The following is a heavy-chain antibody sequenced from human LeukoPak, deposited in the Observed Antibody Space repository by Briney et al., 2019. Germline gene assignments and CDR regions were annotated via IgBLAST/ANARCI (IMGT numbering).Heavy chain of an antibody. D-gene: IGHD3-16*01. CDR2: IFYSGST. V-gene: IGHV4-59*12. J-gene: IGHJ4*02. CDR3: ARGLGGTDY. Sequence: SETLSLTCTVSGGSISSYYWSWIRQPPGKGLEWIGYIFYSGSTNYNPSLKSRVTISVDTSKNQFSLKLSSVTAADTAVYYCARGLGGTDYWGQGTLVTVSS. CDR1: GGSISSYY.